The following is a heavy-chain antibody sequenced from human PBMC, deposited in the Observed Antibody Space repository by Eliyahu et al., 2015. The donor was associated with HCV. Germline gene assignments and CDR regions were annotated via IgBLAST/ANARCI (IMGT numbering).Heavy chain of an antibody. Sequence: QVQLVQSGAEVKKPGASVKVSCKASGYTFTGYYMHWVRQAPGQGLEWMGWINPNSGGTNYAQKFQGRVTMTRDTSISTAYMELSRLRSDDTAVYYCAREVQRAGQWLVRDHFDYWGQGTLVTVSS. CDR3: AREVQRAGQWLVRDHFDY. CDR2: INPNSGGT. D-gene: IGHD6-19*01. J-gene: IGHJ4*02. V-gene: IGHV1-2*02. CDR1: GYTFTGYY.